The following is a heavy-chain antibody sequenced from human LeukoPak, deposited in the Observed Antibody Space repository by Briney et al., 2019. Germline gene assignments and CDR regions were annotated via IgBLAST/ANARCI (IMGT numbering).Heavy chain of an antibody. CDR1: GFTFSRYG. CDR2: IWSDGSNK. CDR3: ASHCTSTSCYGGY. D-gene: IGHD2-2*01. J-gene: IGHJ4*02. V-gene: IGHV3-33*01. Sequence: PGGSLRLSCAASGFTFSRYGMHWVRQAPGKGLEWVAVIWSDGSNKYYADSVKGRFTISRDNSKNTLYLQMNSLRAEDTAVYYCASHCTSTSCYGGYWGQGTLVTVSS.